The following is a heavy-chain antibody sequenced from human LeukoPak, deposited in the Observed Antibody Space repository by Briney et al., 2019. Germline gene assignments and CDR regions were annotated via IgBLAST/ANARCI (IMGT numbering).Heavy chain of an antibody. CDR3: ARGRYYDFWSGYGSP. CDR2: MNPSSGNT. V-gene: IGHV1-8*03. D-gene: IGHD3-3*01. Sequence: ASVKVSCKASGYTFTSYDINWVRQATGQGLEWMGWMNPSSGNTGYAQRFQGRVTITRNTSISTAYMELSSLRSEDTAVYYCARGRYYDFWSGYGSPWGQGTLVTVSS. J-gene: IGHJ5*02. CDR1: GYTFTSYD.